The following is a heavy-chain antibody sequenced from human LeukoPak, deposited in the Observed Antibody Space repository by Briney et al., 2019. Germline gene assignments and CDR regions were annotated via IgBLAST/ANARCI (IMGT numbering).Heavy chain of an antibody. V-gene: IGHV4-34*01. J-gene: IGHJ4*02. CDR2: INHSGST. CDR1: GGSFSGYY. D-gene: IGHD3-22*01. CDR3: ARQIYDSSGYHPDY. Sequence: SETLSLTCAVYGGSFSGYYWSWIRQPPGKGLEWIGEINHSGSTNYNPSLKSRVTISVDTSKNQFSLKLSSVTAADTAVYYCARQIYDSSGYHPDYWGQGTLVTVSS.